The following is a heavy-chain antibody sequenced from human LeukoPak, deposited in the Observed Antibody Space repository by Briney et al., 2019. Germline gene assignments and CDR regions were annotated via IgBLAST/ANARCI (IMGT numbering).Heavy chain of an antibody. V-gene: IGHV3-21*01. CDR2: ISSSSSYV. J-gene: IGHJ4*02. Sequence: PGGSLRLSCAASGFTFSSYSMNWVRQAPGKGLEWVSSISSSSSYVYYADSVKGRFTISRDNSKNTLYLQMNSLRAEDTAVYYCAKALSEGGDYWGQGTLFTVSS. CDR3: AKALSEGGDY. D-gene: IGHD3-16*01. CDR1: GFTFSSYS.